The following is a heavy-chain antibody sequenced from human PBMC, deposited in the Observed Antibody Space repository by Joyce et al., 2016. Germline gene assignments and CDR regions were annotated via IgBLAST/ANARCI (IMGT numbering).Heavy chain of an antibody. J-gene: IGHJ4*02. D-gene: IGHD4-23*01. Sequence: QLHLQESGPGLVKPSETLSLTCTVSGGSMSSISFYGGWIRQPLGKGLEWIGSISYSGKTYYNTSLKSRVTTSIDTSKNQFSLDLTSVTAADTAVYYGARLYSGNSVDYWGQGTLVTVSS. CDR3: ARLYSGNSVDY. CDR1: GGSMSSISFY. CDR2: ISYSGKT. V-gene: IGHV4-39*01.